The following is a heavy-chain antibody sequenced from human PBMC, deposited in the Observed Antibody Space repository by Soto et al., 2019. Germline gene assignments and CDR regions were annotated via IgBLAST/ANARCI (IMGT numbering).Heavy chain of an antibody. Sequence: LRLSCAASGFTFNRYWMSWVRQAPGKGLEWVANIKKDGSEQYYVDSVKGRFTVSRDNAKNSLTLQMSGLRAEDTAVYYCARGSTSWYFDFWGQGTLVTVSS. CDR3: ARGSTSWYFDF. D-gene: IGHD2-2*01. CDR1: GFTFNRYW. V-gene: IGHV3-7*01. CDR2: IKKDGSEQ. J-gene: IGHJ4*02.